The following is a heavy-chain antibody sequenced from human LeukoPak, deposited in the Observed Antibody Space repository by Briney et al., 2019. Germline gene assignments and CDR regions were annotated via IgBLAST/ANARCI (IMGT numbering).Heavy chain of an antibody. CDR2: ISGSGGST. CDR3: ARESSGYYYGIDP. J-gene: IGHJ5*02. D-gene: IGHD3-22*01. Sequence: GGSLRLSCAASGFTFSSYAMSWVRQAPGKGLEWVSAISGSGGSTYYADSVKGRFTISRDNAKNSLYLQMNSLRAEDTAVYYCARESSGYYYGIDPWGQGTLVTVSS. CDR1: GFTFSSYA. V-gene: IGHV3-23*01.